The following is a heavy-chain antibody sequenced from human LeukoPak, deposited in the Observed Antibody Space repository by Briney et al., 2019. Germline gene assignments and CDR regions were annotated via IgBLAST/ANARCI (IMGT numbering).Heavy chain of an antibody. D-gene: IGHD1-26*01. CDR3: ARIHPMWEPEFDY. V-gene: IGHV1-69*13. CDR2: IIPIFGTA. J-gene: IGHJ4*02. CDR1: GGTFSSYA. Sequence: ASVKVSCKASGGTFSSYAISWVRQAPGQGLEWMGGIIPIFGTANYAQKFQGRVTITADESTSTAYMELSSLRSEDTAVYYCARIHPMWEPEFDYWGQGTLVTVSS.